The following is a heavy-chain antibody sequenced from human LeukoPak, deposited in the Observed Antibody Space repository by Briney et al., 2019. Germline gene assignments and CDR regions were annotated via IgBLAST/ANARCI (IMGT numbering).Heavy chain of an antibody. CDR1: GYTFTSYG. CDR2: ISAYNGNT. D-gene: IGHD3-22*01. V-gene: IGHV1-18*01. Sequence: ASVKVSCKASGYTFTSYGISWVRQAPGQGLEWMGWISAYNGNTNYAQKLQGRVTMTTDTSTSTAYMELRSLRSDDTAVYYCARDRLPFITMIVVAYDYWGQGTMVTVS. J-gene: IGHJ3*01. CDR3: ARDRLPFITMIVVAYDY.